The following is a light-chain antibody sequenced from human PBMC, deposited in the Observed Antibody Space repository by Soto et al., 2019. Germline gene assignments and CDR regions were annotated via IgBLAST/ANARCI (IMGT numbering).Light chain of an antibody. CDR2: GAS. CDR3: QQYNNWPPWT. V-gene: IGKV3-15*01. J-gene: IGKJ1*01. Sequence: EVVMTQSPATLSVSPGERATLSCRASQSVSSNLAWYQQKPGQAPRLLMYGASTRATGIPARFSGSGSGTEFTLTISSVQSEDFAVYYCQQYNNWPPWTFGQGTKVEIK. CDR1: QSVSSN.